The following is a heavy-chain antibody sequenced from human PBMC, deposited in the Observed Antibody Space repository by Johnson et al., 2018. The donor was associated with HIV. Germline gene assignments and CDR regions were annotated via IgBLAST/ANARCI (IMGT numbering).Heavy chain of an antibody. V-gene: IGHV3-23*04. Sequence: VQLVESGGGLVQPGGSLRLSCAASGFTCNNAWMSWGRQAPGKGLEWVSAISGSGGSTYYADSVKGRFTISRDNSKNTLYLQMNSLRAEDTAVYYCAGRELDAFDIWGQGTMVTVSS. CDR1: GFTCNNAW. D-gene: IGHD1-26*01. CDR2: ISGSGGST. J-gene: IGHJ3*02. CDR3: AGRELDAFDI.